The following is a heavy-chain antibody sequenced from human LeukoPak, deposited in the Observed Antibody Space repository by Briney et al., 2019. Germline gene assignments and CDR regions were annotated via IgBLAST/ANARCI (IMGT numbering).Heavy chain of an antibody. CDR3: ARVSPYTGSFHFDY. CDR2: INPSGGST. CDR1: GYTFTSYY. V-gene: IGHV1-46*01. J-gene: IGHJ4*02. Sequence: ASVKVSCKASGYTFTSYYIHWVRQAPGQGLEWMGIINPSGGSTTYAQKFQGRVTMTRDMSTSTVYMELSSLRSEDTAMYYCARVSPYTGSFHFDYWGQGTLVTVSS. D-gene: IGHD1-26*01.